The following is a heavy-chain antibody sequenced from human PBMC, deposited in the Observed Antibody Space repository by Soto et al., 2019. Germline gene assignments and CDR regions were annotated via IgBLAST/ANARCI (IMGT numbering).Heavy chain of an antibody. D-gene: IGHD6-13*01. CDR3: ARGSSSWYFEGMEV. CDR2: ISAYNGNT. J-gene: IGHJ6*02. CDR1: GYTFTSYG. V-gene: IGHV1-18*01. Sequence: GASVKVSCKASGYTFTSYGISWVRQAPGQGLEWMGWISAYNGNTNYAQKLQGRVTMTTDTSTSTAYMELRSLRSDDTAVYYCARGSSSWYFEGMEVWGQGTTVTVSS.